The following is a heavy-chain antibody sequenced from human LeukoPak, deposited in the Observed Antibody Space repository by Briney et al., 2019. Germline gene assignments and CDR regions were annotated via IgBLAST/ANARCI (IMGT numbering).Heavy chain of an antibody. V-gene: IGHV4-38-2*02. Sequence: SETLSLTCTVSGYSISSGYYWGWIRQPPGKGVEWIGSIYHSGSTYYNPSLKSRVTMSVDTSKNQFSLKLSSVTAADTAVYYCARGLLDFYYYYYMDVWGKGTTVTVSS. CDR3: ARGLLDFYYYYYMDV. CDR2: IYHSGST. J-gene: IGHJ6*03. D-gene: IGHD2-15*01. CDR1: GYSISSGYY.